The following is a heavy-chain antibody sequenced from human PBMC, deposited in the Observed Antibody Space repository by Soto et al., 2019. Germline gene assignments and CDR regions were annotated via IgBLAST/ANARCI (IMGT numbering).Heavy chain of an antibody. V-gene: IGHV1-69*13. D-gene: IGHD5-12*01. CDR2: IIPIFGTA. CDR3: ARLRGYSGYPAVAGGGYYYGMDV. Sequence: GASVKVSCKASGGTFSSYAISWVRQAPGQGLEWMGGIIPIFGTANYAQKFQGRVTITADESTSTAYMELSSLRSEDTAVYYCARLRGYSGYPAVAGGGYYYGMDVWGQGTTVTVSS. CDR1: GGTFSSYA. J-gene: IGHJ6*02.